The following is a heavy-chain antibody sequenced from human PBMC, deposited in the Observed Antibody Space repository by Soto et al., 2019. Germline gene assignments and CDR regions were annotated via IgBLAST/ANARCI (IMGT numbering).Heavy chain of an antibody. CDR3: ARDRTDTIAARHYYYRMDV. D-gene: IGHD6-6*01. CDR2: ISYDGSNK. J-gene: IGHJ6*02. Sequence: GGSLRLSCAASGFTFSSYAMHWVRQAPGKGLEWVAVISYDGSNKYYADSVKGRFTISRDNSKNTLYLQMNSLRAEDTAVYYCARDRTDTIAARHYYYRMDVWGQGTKVTISS. V-gene: IGHV3-30-3*01. CDR1: GFTFSSYA.